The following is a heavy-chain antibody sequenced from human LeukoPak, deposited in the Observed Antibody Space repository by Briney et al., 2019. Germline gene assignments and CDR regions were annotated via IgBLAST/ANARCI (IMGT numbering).Heavy chain of an antibody. CDR2: LSGSGDRT. CDR3: AMDRGY. CDR1: GFTLSSFP. J-gene: IGHJ4*02. D-gene: IGHD3/OR15-3a*01. Sequence: AGGSLRLSCAASGFTLSSFPMSWVRQAPGRGLEWVSALSGSGDRTYYADSVKSRFTISRDNSENKVYLQMNSLRAEDTAVYYCAMDRGYWGQGTLVSVSS. V-gene: IGHV3-23*01.